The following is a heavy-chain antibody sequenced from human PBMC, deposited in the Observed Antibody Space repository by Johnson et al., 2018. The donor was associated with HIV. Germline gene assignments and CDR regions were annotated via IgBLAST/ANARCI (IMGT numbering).Heavy chain of an antibody. CDR2: INSDGSIT. CDR3: ARVVGQLLLFGELLEDDAFDI. D-gene: IGHD3-10*01. Sequence: MQLVESGGGLVQPGGSLRLSCAASGFTFSTYWMHWVRQGPGKGLVWVSRINSDGSITTYADSVKGRFTISRDNAKNTLYLQMNSLRDEDTAVYYCARVVGQLLLFGELLEDDAFDIWGQGTMVTVSS. CDR1: GFTFSTYW. V-gene: IGHV3-74*02. J-gene: IGHJ3*02.